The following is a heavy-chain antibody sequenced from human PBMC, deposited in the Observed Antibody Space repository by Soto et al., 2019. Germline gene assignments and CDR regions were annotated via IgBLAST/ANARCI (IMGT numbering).Heavy chain of an antibody. CDR3: ARAGVVVPAANFDY. CDR1: GGSFSGYY. D-gene: IGHD2-2*01. J-gene: IGHJ4*02. Sequence: SETLSLTCAVYGGSFSGYYWSWIRQPPGKGLEWIGEINHSGSTNYNPSLKSRVTISVDTSKNQFSLKLSSVTAADTAVYYCARAGVVVPAANFDYWGQGTLVTVS. CDR2: INHSGST. V-gene: IGHV4-34*01.